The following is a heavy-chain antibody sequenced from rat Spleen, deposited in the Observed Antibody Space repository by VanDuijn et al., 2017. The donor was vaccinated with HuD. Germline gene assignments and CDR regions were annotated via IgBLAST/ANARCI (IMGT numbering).Heavy chain of an antibody. V-gene: IGHV5-22*01. CDR1: GFTFSTYG. D-gene: IGHD1-9*01. CDR2: ISYGDSSGHSST. Sequence: EVQLVESGGGLVQPGRSMKLSCAASGFTFSTYGMAWVRQAPKKGLEWVAYISYGDSSGHSSTYYRDSVKGRFTISRDNAKNTLYLQMDSLRSEDTASYYCVRHGYTRYYFDYWGQGVMVTVSS. CDR3: VRHGYTRYYFDY. J-gene: IGHJ2*01.